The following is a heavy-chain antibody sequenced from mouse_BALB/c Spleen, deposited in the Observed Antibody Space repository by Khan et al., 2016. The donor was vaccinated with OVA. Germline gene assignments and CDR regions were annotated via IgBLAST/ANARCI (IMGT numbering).Heavy chain of an antibody. Sequence: VQLQESGPELVKPGASVRISCKASGYTFTTYYIHWVKQRPGQGLQWIGWIYPGSVNTQYNEQFKGEATLTADKSSSTAYMQLSSLTSEDSAVYFCARDDYFVGDAMDYWGQGTSVTVSA. D-gene: IGHD2-4*01. J-gene: IGHJ4*01. CDR3: ARDDYFVGDAMDY. CDR2: IYPGSVNT. CDR1: GYTFTTYY. V-gene: IGHV1S56*01.